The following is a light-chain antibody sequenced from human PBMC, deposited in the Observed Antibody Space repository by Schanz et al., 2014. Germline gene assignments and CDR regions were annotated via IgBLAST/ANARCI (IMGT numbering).Light chain of an antibody. CDR3: QQYDSFPFT. V-gene: IGKV3-15*01. CDR1: QSVSTY. J-gene: IGKJ4*01. Sequence: EIVMTQSPVTLSVSPGERATLSCRASQSVSTYLAWYQQKPGQAPRLLIYGASTRATGIPARFSGSGSGTEFTLTISSLQSEDFAVYYCQQYDSFPFTFGGGTKVEIK. CDR2: GAS.